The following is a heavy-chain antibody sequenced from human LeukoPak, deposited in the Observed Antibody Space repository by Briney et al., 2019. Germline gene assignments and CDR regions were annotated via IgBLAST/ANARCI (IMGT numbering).Heavy chain of an antibody. Sequence: PGGSLRLSCTASGFTFTTYWMSWVRQAPGKGLEWVANIKPDGGEKYYVDSVKGRFTISRDNAKNSVYLQMNSLRAEDTAVYYCARVGYCSTTSCYWRAFDYWGQGTLVTVSS. V-gene: IGHV3-7*01. CDR2: IKPDGGEK. CDR1: GFTFTTYW. J-gene: IGHJ4*02. D-gene: IGHD2-2*01. CDR3: ARVGYCSTTSCYWRAFDY.